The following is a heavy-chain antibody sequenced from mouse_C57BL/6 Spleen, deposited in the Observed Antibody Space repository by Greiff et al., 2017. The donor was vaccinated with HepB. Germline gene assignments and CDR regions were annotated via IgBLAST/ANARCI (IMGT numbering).Heavy chain of an antibody. CDR1: GYTFTSYW. CDR3: ARSCSSGYRYFDV. Sequence: QVQLQQSGAELVKPGASVKLSCKASGYTFTSYWMHWVKQRPGQGLEWIGMIHPNSGSTNYNEKFKSKATLTVDKSYSTAYMQLSSLTSEDSAVYYCARSCSSGYRYFDVWGTGTTVTVSS. D-gene: IGHD3-2*02. J-gene: IGHJ1*03. V-gene: IGHV1-64*01. CDR2: IHPNSGST.